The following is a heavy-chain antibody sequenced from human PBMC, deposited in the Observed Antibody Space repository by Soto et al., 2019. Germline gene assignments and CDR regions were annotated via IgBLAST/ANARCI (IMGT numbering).Heavy chain of an antibody. CDR2: IYWDDDK. V-gene: IGHV2-5*02. CDR1: GFALSTSGVG. D-gene: IGHD2-21*02. J-gene: IGHJ4*02. CDR3: AHTLVVVTAIPFDY. Sequence: QITLKESGPTLVKPTQTLTLTCTFSGFALSTSGVGVGWIRQPPGKALEWLALIYWDDDKRYSPSLKSRLTITKDTSKNQVVLTMTNMDPVDTATYYCAHTLVVVTAIPFDYWGQGTLVTVSS.